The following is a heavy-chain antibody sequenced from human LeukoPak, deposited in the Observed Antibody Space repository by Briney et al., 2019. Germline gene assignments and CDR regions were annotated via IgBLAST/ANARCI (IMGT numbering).Heavy chain of an antibody. V-gene: IGHV3-30-3*01. D-gene: IGHD3-10*01. J-gene: IGHJ4*02. CDR2: ISYDGSNK. Sequence: PGGSLRLSCAASGFTFSSYAMHWVRQAPGKGLEWVAVISYDGSNKYYADSVKGRFTISRDNSKNTLYLQMNSLRAEDTAVYYCAKGFTMVTTDYWGQGTLVTVSS. CDR1: GFTFSSYA. CDR3: AKGFTMVTTDY.